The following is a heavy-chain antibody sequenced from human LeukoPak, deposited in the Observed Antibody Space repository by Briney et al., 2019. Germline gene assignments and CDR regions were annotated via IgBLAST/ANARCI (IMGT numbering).Heavy chain of an antibody. J-gene: IGHJ4*02. CDR1: GFSFSSYT. D-gene: IGHD6-13*01. Sequence: PGGSLRLSCAASGFSFSSYTMNWVRQAPGKGVEGVSCISSGTSYIYYADSVRGRFTISRDNAKNSLYLQMNSLRAGDTAVYYCAREPARGYSSSLSVDYWGQGTLVTVSS. CDR3: AREPARGYSSSLSVDY. V-gene: IGHV3-21*01. CDR2: ISSGTSYI.